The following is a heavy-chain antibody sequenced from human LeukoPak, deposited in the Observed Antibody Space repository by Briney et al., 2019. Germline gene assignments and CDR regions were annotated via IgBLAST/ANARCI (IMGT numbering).Heavy chain of an antibody. V-gene: IGHV4-39*02. CDR3: AREHRSSKYFDS. J-gene: IGHJ4*02. Sequence: SETLSLSCSVSGGSIAVNNYYWGWIRQPPGKGLEGIVSGLYTGNTYSNPSLRSRVTISVDTSKNEFSLKMNSVTAADTAVYYCAREHRSSKYFDSWGQGALMIVSS. D-gene: IGHD6-6*01. CDR1: GGSIAVNNYY. CDR2: GLYTGNT.